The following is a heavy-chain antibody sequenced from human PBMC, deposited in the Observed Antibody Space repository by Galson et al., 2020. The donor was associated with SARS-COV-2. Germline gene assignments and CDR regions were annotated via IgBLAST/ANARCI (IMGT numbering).Heavy chain of an antibody. J-gene: IGHJ5*02. CDR3: VRHMERGGSYFSWFDP. CDR2: IYPGDSDT. Sequence: GESLKISCKASGYRFTHSWIGWVRQPPGKGLEWMGIIYPGDSDTKYSPSFEGQVTISADNSISTAYLQWSSLKASDTATYYCVRHMERGGSYFSWFDPWGQGTLVTVSS. D-gene: IGHD1-26*01. V-gene: IGHV5-51*01. CDR1: GYRFTHSW.